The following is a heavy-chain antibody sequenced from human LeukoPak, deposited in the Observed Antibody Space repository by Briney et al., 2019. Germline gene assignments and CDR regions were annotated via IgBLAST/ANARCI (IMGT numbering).Heavy chain of an antibody. CDR1: GFSLSTSGMC. CDR3: ARAPRDTNYQFDY. J-gene: IGHJ4*02. D-gene: IGHD4-11*01. CDR2: IDWDDDK. V-gene: IGHV2-70*17. Sequence: SGPALVKPTQTLTLTCTFPGFSLSTSGMCVSWIRQPPGKALEWLARIDWDDDKFYSTSLKTRLTISKDTSKNQVVLAMTNMDPVDTATYYCARAPRDTNYQFDYWGQGTLVTVPS.